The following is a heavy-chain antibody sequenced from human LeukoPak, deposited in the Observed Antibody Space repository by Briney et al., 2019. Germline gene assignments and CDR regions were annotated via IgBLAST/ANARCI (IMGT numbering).Heavy chain of an antibody. D-gene: IGHD6-19*01. CDR2: INPNSGGT. V-gene: IGHV1-2*04. CDR3: AGDGIAVAGKYYYYCGMDV. CDR1: GYTFTGYY. Sequence: GASVTVSCMASGYTFTGYYMHWVRQAPGQGLEWMGWINPNSGGTNYAQKFQGWVTMTSDTSISTAYMELSRLRCDVTAVYFCAGDGIAVAGKYYYYCGMDVWGQGTTVTVSS. J-gene: IGHJ6*02.